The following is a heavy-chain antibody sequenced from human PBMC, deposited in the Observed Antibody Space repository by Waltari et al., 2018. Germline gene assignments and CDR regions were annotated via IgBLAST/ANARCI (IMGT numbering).Heavy chain of an antibody. J-gene: IGHJ3*01. CDR2: VSYSGTT. CDR1: GVALTSSRHY. D-gene: IGHD5-12*01. CDR3: ATYIGASVGTAAFDV. Sequence: QLQLQESGPRLVRPSETLSLICRGSGVALTSSRHYWAWIRQSPGQGLEWMGTVSYSGTTYISPSLKSRVSVSRDTSKNQVSLILGSVTAADMAVYYCATYIGASVGTAAFDVWGQGTMVTVSS. V-gene: IGHV4-39*01.